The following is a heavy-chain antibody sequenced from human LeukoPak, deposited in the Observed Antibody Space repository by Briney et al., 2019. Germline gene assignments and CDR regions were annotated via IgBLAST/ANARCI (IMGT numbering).Heavy chain of an antibody. J-gene: IGHJ4*02. CDR1: GYTFTDYY. V-gene: IGHV1-46*01. CDR2: IYPSGGTT. Sequence: ASVKVSCKTSGYTFTDYYIHWVRQAPGQGLEWIGIIYPSGGTTDTSRTFQGRVTVTRDTSTSTVYMELRTLRSEDTAIYYCIREFHGGHFGYWGQGTLVT. CDR3: IREFHGGHFGY. D-gene: IGHD3-16*01.